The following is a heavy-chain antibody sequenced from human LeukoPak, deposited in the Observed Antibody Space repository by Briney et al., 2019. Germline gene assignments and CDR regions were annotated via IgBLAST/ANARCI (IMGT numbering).Heavy chain of an antibody. Sequence: SETLPVTCAVYGGSSSNYYWSWIRQPPGKGLEWIGEITHSGTTNYNPALESRVTISRDTSKNQFSLRLSSVTAADTAVYYCAPIFGDYSDFDYWGQGSLVTVSS. CDR1: GGSSSNYY. J-gene: IGHJ4*01. D-gene: IGHD4-17*01. V-gene: IGHV4-34*01. CDR3: APIFGDYSDFDY. CDR2: ITHSGTT.